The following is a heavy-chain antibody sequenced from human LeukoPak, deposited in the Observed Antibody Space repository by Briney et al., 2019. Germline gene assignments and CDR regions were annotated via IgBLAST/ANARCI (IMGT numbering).Heavy chain of an antibody. V-gene: IGHV1-69*01. CDR3: AEGRRERDWNRGY. CDR1: GGTFSSYA. CDR2: IIPIFGTA. D-gene: IGHD1-1*01. J-gene: IGHJ4*02. Sequence: ASVTVSCKASGGTFSSYAISWVRQAPAQGLEWMGGIIPIFGTANYAQKFQGRVTITADECTSTAYMELSSPRSEDTGVYYCAEGRRERDWNRGYWGQGTLVTVSS.